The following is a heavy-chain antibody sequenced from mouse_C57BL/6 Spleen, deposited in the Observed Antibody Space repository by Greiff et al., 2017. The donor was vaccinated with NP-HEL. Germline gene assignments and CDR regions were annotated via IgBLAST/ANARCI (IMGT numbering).Heavy chain of an antibody. CDR1: GYTFTSYW. J-gene: IGHJ4*01. D-gene: IGHD3-2*02. CDR3: TRRTAQAAYAMGY. CDR2: INPSNGGT. V-gene: IGHV1-53*01. Sequence: VQLQQPGTELVKPGASVKLSCKASGYTFTSYWMHWVKQRHGQGLEWIGNINPSNGGTNYNEKFKSKATLTVDKSSSTAYMQLSSLTSEDSAVYYCTRRTAQAAYAMGYWGQGASVTVSS.